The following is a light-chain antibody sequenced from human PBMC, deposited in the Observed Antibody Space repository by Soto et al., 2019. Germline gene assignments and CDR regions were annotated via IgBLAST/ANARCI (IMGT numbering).Light chain of an antibody. CDR2: LGS. V-gene: IGKV2-28*01. CDR3: MQLLQTPLT. CDR1: QSLIHSNGYNY. J-gene: IGKJ4*01. Sequence: DIVMTQSPLSLPVTPGEPASISCRSSQSLIHSNGYNYLAWFLQKAGQSPQLLIYLGSSRAAGVPDRFSGSGSGTDFTLQISRVEAEDVGVYYCMQLLQTPLTFGGGTKVDNK.